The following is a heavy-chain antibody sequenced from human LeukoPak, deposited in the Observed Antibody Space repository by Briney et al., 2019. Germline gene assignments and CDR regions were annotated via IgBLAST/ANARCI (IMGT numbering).Heavy chain of an antibody. V-gene: IGHV4-4*07. CDR3: ASSKGSGYSDFDY. CDR2: IYYSGST. Sequence: SETLSLTCSVSGDSITYFYWSWIRQPAGKGLEWIGSIYYSGSTYYNPSLKSRVTISVDTSKNQFSLKLSSVTAADTAVYYCASSKGSGYSDFDYWGQGTLVTVSS. CDR1: GDSITYFY. D-gene: IGHD3-22*01. J-gene: IGHJ4*02.